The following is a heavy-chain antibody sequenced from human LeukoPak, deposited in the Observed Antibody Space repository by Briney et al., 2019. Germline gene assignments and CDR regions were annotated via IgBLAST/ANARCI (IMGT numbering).Heavy chain of an antibody. D-gene: IGHD1-26*01. CDR1: GFTVSSNY. CDR3: ARGGKLPYYYGMDV. V-gene: IGHV3-21*01. Sequence: GGSLRLSCAASGFTVSSNYMNWVRQAPGKGLEWVSSISSSSSYIYYADSVKGRFTISRDNAKNSLYLQMNSLRAEDTAVYYCARGGKLPYYYGMDVWGQGTTVTVSS. J-gene: IGHJ6*02. CDR2: ISSSSSYI.